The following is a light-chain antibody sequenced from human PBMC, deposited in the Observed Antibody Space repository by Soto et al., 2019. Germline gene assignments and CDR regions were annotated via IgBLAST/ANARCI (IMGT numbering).Light chain of an antibody. CDR3: SSYAGSNNLV. J-gene: IGLJ2*01. Sequence: QSALTQPPSASGSPGQSVTISCTGTSSHVGGYNYVSWYQQHPGKAPKLMIYEVSKRPSGVPDRFSGSKSGNTASLTVSGLQAEDEADYYCSSYAGSNNLVFGGGTKLTDL. V-gene: IGLV2-8*01. CDR2: EVS. CDR1: SSHVGGYNY.